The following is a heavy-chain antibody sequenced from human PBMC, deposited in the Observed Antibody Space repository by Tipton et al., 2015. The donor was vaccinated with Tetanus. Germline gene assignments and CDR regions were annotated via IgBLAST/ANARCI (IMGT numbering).Heavy chain of an antibody. V-gene: IGHV4-61*01. CDR2: ILYGGST. CDR1: GGSVSSGSYY. Sequence: TLSLTCTVFGGSVSSGSYYWAWIRQPPGKGLEYIGYILYGGSTHYNPSLKSRVTVSADPSENQFSPNLSSVTAADTAVYYCARIHDFWSGYFDFWGQGTLVTVTS. J-gene: IGHJ4*02. CDR3: ARIHDFWSGYFDF. D-gene: IGHD3-3*01.